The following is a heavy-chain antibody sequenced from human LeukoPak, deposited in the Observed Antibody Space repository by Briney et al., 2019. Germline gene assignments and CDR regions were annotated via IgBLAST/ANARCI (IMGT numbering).Heavy chain of an antibody. V-gene: IGHV4-31*03. CDR1: GGSISSGGYY. CDR3: ARDWWNGLDY. CDR2: IYYSGST. Sequence: PSETLSLTCTVSGGSISSGGYYWSWIPQHPGKGLEWIGYIYYSGSTYYNPSLKSRVTISVDTSKNQFSLKLSSVTAADTAVYYCARDWWNGLDYWGQGTLVTVSS. D-gene: IGHD1-1*01. J-gene: IGHJ4*02.